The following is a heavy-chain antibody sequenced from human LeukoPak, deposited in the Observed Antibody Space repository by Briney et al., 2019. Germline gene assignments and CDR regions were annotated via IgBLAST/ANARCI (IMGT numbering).Heavy chain of an antibody. CDR1: GDYITRGYY. CDR3: ARHYDNLTGFFDY. V-gene: IGHV4-38-2*01. CDR2: IYHSGST. D-gene: IGHD3-9*01. J-gene: IGHJ4*02. Sequence: SETLSLTCAVSGDYITRGYYWGWIRQPPGKGLEWIGTIYHSGSTYYNPSLKSRVTISVDTSKNQFSLKLSSVTAADTAVYYCARHYDNLTGFFDYWGQGTLATVSS.